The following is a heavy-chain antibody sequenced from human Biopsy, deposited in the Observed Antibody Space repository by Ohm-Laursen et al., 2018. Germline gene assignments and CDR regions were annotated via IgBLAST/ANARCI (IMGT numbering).Heavy chain of an antibody. Sequence: SSVKVSCKTSGGTFSDYAISWLRQAPGQGLEWMGGIIPLFGTTNYAQKFQGRVTITADKSTGTAYMGLSSLRSEDTAVYYCARDTKWLASGPIDYWGQGALVTVSS. V-gene: IGHV1-69*06. D-gene: IGHD3-22*01. CDR2: IIPLFGTT. CDR3: ARDTKWLASGPIDY. J-gene: IGHJ4*02. CDR1: GGTFSDYA.